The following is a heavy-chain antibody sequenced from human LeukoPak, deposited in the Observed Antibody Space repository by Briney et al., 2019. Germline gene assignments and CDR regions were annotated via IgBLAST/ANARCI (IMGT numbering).Heavy chain of an antibody. Sequence: ASVKVSCKASGYTFTGYYMHWVRQAPGQGLEWMGWINPNSGGTNYAQKFQGRVTMTIDTSTSTAYMELRSLTSDDTATYYCARDLRTVVHEYWGQGTLVTVSS. J-gene: IGHJ4*02. CDR1: GYTFTGYY. D-gene: IGHD4-23*01. CDR2: INPNSGGT. CDR3: ARDLRTVVHEY. V-gene: IGHV1-2*02.